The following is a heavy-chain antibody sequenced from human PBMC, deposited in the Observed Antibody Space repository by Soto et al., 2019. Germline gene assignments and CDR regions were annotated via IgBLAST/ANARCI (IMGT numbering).Heavy chain of an antibody. CDR2: INSDGSST. Sequence: RLSCAASGFTFSSYWMHWVRQAPGKGLVWVSRINSDGSSTSYADSVKGRFTISRDNAKNTLYLQMNSLRAEDTAVYYCARVSSSGWYGNSGFDYWGQGTLVTVSS. J-gene: IGHJ4*02. CDR3: ARVSSSGWYGNSGFDY. CDR1: GFTFSSYW. V-gene: IGHV3-74*01. D-gene: IGHD6-19*01.